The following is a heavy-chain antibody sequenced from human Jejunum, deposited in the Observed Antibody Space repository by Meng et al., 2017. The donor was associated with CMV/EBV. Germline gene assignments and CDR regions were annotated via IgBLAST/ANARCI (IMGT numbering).Heavy chain of an antibody. J-gene: IGHJ5*02. CDR2: IYYSGNT. V-gene: IGHV4-39*07. Sequence: QLHLPGWGPGLGKPSEPLSLSCTVSGVSISSRTYYWGWIRQPPGKGLEWIGSIYYSGNTHCNPSLKSRVTISVDTSKNQFSLKLSSVTAADTAVYYCARATGCSSTSCQTGGGFDPWGQGTLVTVSS. CDR1: GVSISSRTYY. CDR3: ARATGCSSTSCQTGGGFDP. D-gene: IGHD2-2*01.